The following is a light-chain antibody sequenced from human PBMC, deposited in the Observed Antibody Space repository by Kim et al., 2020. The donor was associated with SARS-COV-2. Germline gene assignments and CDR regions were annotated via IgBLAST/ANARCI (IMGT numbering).Light chain of an antibody. CDR3: NSRDSSGNVV. CDR1: SLRTYY. V-gene: IGLV3-19*01. CDR2: GKT. J-gene: IGLJ2*01. Sequence: VALGQTVRITCQGDSLRTYYARWSQQKPGQAPVLVIYGKTNRPSGIPDRFSASSSGNTASLTITGAQAEDEADYYCNSRDSSGNVVFGGGTQLTVL.